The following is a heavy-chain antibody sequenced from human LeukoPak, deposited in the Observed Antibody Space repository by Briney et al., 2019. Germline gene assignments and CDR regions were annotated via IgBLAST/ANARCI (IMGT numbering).Heavy chain of an antibody. CDR1: GLTFSSYA. CDR3: AGYSYDSSGLKY. Sequence: GGSLRLSCAASGLTFSSYAMSWVRQAPGKGLEWVSRISGSGDSTYYADSVKGRFTISRDNSKNTLSLQMSSLRAEDTAVYYCAGYSYDSSGLKYWSQGALVTVSS. D-gene: IGHD3-22*01. V-gene: IGHV3-23*01. J-gene: IGHJ4*02. CDR2: ISGSGDST.